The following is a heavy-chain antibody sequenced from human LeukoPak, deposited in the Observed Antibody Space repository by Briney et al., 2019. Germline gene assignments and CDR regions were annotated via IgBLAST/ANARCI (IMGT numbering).Heavy chain of an antibody. CDR3: TREKVDTAMAEYYFDY. J-gene: IGHJ4*02. CDR2: IRSKAYGGTT. Sequence: GGSLRLSCTASGFTFGDYAMSWVRQAPGKGLEWVGFIRSKAYGGTTEYAASVKGRFTISRDDSKSIAYLQMNSLKTEDTAVYYCTREKVDTAMAEYYFDYWGQGTLVTVSS. CDR1: GFTFGDYA. V-gene: IGHV3-49*04. D-gene: IGHD5-18*01.